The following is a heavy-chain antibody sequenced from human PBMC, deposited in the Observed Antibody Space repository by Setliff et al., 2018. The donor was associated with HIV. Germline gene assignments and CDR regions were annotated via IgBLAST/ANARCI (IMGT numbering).Heavy chain of an antibody. V-gene: IGHV1-18*01. CDR3: ARLSCTDGNCFPYNWFDP. J-gene: IGHJ5*02. CDR2: ISSDNGNT. Sequence: ASVKVSCKASGYSFRNYDLNWVRQAPGQGLEWMGWISSDNGNTIYAQKFQGRVAMTIDTSTSTAHMELRSLTSDDTAAYYCARLSCTDGNCFPYNWFDPWGQGTLVTVSS. CDR1: GYSFRNYD. D-gene: IGHD2-15*01.